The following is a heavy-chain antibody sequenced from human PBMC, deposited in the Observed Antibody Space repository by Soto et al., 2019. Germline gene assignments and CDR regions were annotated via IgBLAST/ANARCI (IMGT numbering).Heavy chain of an antibody. J-gene: IGHJ6*03. CDR1: GYTFTSYG. CDR2: ISAYNGNT. D-gene: IGHD2-2*01. CDR3: AKYGCGSPTCPYYFYSFMDV. Sequence: ASVKVSCKASGYTFTSYGTSWVRQAPGQGLEWMGWISAYNGNTNYAQKLQGRVTMTTDTSTSTAYMELRSLRSDDTAVYYCAKYGCGSPTCPYYFYSFMDVWGKGTTVTVSS. V-gene: IGHV1-18*01.